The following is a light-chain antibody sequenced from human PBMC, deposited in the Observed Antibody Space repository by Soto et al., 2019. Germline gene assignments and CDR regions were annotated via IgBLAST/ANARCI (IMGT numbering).Light chain of an antibody. Sequence: EIVLTQSPATLSLSLGESATLSCRASQSVSSYLAWYQQKPGQGPRLLIYDASNRATGIPDRFSGSGSGTDFTLTISRLEPEDFAVYYCQQYGSSPPSVTFGQGTRLEIK. V-gene: IGKV3-20*01. CDR1: QSVSSY. CDR2: DAS. CDR3: QQYGSSPPSVT. J-gene: IGKJ5*01.